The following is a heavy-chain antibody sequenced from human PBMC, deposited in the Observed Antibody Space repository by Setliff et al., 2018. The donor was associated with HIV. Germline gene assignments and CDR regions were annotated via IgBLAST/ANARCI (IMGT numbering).Heavy chain of an antibody. CDR2: IYPGDSDT. CDR3: ARQEVGTPPFYFDY. CDR1: GYSFATYW. J-gene: IGHJ4*02. Sequence: GESLKISCKGSGYSFATYWIAWVRQMPGRGLELMGIIYPGDSDTRYSPSFQGQVTISADKSISTAYLQWSSLKASDTAMYYCARQEVGTPPFYFDYWGRGTLVTVSS. D-gene: IGHD1-1*01. V-gene: IGHV5-51*01.